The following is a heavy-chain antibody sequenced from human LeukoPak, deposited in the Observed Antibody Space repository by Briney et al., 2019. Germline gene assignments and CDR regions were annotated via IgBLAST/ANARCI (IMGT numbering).Heavy chain of an antibody. V-gene: IGHV5-51*01. J-gene: IGHJ6*03. CDR3: ARHETGRYYCYYMDV. CDR1: GYIFTSNW. CDR2: IFPGDSDT. D-gene: IGHD3-10*01. Sequence: GESLKISCQGSGYIFTSNWIGWVRQMPGKGVEWMGVIFPGDSDTRYNPSFQGQVTISADKSINTAYLQWSSLKASDTAIYYCARHETGRYYCYYMDVWGEGTSVTVSS.